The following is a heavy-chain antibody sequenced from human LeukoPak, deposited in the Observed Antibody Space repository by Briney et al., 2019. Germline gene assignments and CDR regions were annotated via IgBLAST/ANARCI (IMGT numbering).Heavy chain of an antibody. CDR3: ASQPDYYDSSGYESN. CDR2: IKQDGSEK. D-gene: IGHD3-22*01. J-gene: IGHJ4*02. CDR1: GFTFSSYW. Sequence: PGGSLRLSCAASGFTFSSYWMSWVRQAPGKGLEWVANIKQDGSEKYYVDSVKGRFTISRDNAKNSLYLQMNSLRAEDTAVYYCASQPDYYDSSGYESNWGQGTLVTVSS. V-gene: IGHV3-7*01.